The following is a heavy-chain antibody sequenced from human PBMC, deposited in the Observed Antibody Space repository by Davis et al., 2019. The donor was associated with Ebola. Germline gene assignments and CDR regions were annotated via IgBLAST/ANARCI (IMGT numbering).Heavy chain of an antibody. V-gene: IGHV1-2*02. CDR2: INPNSGGI. J-gene: IGHJ4*02. CDR3: AREGGYCSSTSCYRKFDY. CDR1: GYTFTGYY. Sequence: ASVKVSCKASGYTFTGYYMHWVRQAPGQGLEWMGWINPNSGGINYAQKFQGRVTMTRDTSISTAYMELSRLRSDDTAVYYCAREGGYCSSTSCYRKFDYWGQGTLVTVSS. D-gene: IGHD2-2*02.